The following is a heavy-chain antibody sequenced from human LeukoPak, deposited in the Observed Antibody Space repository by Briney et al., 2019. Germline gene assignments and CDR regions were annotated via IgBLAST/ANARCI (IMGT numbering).Heavy chain of an antibody. V-gene: IGHV1-2*02. CDR1: AYTFTGNY. CDR2: INPNSGDT. CDR3: ARESVEYYGSGSYHFDY. J-gene: IGHJ4*02. Sequence: ASVKVSCKASAYTFTGNYMHWVRQAPGQGLEWMGWINPNSGDTNYAQKFQGRVTMTRDTSISTAYMELSRLRSDDTAVYYCARESVEYYGSGSYHFDYWGQGTLVTVSS. D-gene: IGHD3-10*01.